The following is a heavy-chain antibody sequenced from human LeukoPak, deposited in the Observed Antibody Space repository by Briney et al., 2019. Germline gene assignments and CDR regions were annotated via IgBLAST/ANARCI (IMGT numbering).Heavy chain of an antibody. CDR1: GYTFTSYA. Sequence: ASVKVSCKASGYTFTSYAMHWVRQAPGQRLEWMGWINAGNGNTKYSQKFQGRVTITRDTSASTAYMELSSLRSEDTAVYYCARAYCSSTSCYIRGLFDPWGQGTLVTVSS. J-gene: IGHJ5*02. V-gene: IGHV1-3*01. CDR3: ARAYCSSTSCYIRGLFDP. CDR2: INAGNGNT. D-gene: IGHD2-2*02.